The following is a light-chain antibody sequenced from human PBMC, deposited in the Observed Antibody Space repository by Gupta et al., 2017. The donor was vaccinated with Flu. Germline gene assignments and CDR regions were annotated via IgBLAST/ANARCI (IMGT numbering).Light chain of an antibody. V-gene: IGLV2-8*01. J-gene: IGLJ3*02. CDR2: EVS. Sequence: SATISCTGTSSDVGGYYYFSCYQLHPSNSLLLMFYEVSSRPAGLPVRFSASKAVNTASLTVSGRTAEDDADYYSASYAGNNNWVFGTGTKLTVL. CDR1: SSDVGGYYY. CDR3: ASYAGNNNWV.